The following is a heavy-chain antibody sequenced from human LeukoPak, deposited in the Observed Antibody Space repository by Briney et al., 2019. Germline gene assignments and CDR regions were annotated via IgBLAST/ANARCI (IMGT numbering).Heavy chain of an antibody. CDR1: GGSISSRSYY. V-gene: IGHV4-39*07. D-gene: IGHD3-22*01. J-gene: IGHJ4*02. CDR3: AINSGYYSPDTLDY. CDR2: IYTSGST. Sequence: PSETLSLTCSVSGGSISSRSYYWGWIRQPPGKGLEWIGRIYTSGSTNYNPSLKSRVTMSVDTSKNQFSLKLSSVTAADTAVYYCAINSGYYSPDTLDYWGQGTLVTVSS.